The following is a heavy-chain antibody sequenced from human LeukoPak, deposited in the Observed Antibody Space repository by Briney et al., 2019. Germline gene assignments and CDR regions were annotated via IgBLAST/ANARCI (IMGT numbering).Heavy chain of an antibody. CDR1: GGSVSSGSIY. D-gene: IGHD3-16*01. J-gene: IGHJ4*03. CDR2: IYYSGST. V-gene: IGHV4-39*01. CDR3: ARQFGWDQYFFDN. Sequence: SETLALTCTVSGGSVSSGSIYWSWIRQPPGKGLEWIGSIYYSGSTYYNPSLKSRVTISVDTSKNQFSLKLSSVTAADTAVYYCARQFGWDQYFFDNWGAGTLCTVSS.